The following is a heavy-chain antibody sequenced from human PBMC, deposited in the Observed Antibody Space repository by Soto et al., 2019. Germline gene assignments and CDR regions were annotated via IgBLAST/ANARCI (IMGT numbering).Heavy chain of an antibody. CDR2: IYHSGST. V-gene: IGHV4-30-2*01. CDR1: GGSISSGGSS. J-gene: IGHJ4*02. CDR3: ARGAVVNFDS. Sequence: QLQLQESGSGLVKPSQTLSLTCAVSGGSISSGGSSWTWIRQPPGKGLEWIGYIYHSGSTYYNPSLXXRVTISVDRSQNQFSLKLTSVTAADTAVYYCARGAVVNFDSWGQGTLVTVSS. D-gene: IGHD3-22*01.